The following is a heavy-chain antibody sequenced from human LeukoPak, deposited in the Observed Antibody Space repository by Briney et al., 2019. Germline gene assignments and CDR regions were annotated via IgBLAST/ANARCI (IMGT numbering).Heavy chain of an antibody. CDR1: GGSINSDY. Sequence: SETLSLTCTVSGGSINSDYWTWIRQPPTKGLEWIGYIYYNGATSYNPSLKSRVTMSVDTSKKHFSLKMASVTAADTAVYYCARYGGSGWVIDKWGQGTPVTVSS. J-gene: IGHJ4*02. CDR2: IYYNGAT. D-gene: IGHD6-19*01. V-gene: IGHV4-59*08. CDR3: ARYGGSGWVIDK.